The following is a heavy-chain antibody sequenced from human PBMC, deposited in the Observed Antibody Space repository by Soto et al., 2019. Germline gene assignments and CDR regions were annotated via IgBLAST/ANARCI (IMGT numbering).Heavy chain of an antibody. D-gene: IGHD3-3*01. J-gene: IGHJ3*02. V-gene: IGHV3-23*01. CDR3: AKGTIFGVVIHAFDI. Sequence: GGSLRLSCAASGFTFSSYAMSWVRQAPGKGLEWVSAISGSGGSTYHADSVKGRFTISRDNSKNTLYLQMNSLRAEDTAVYYCAKGTIFGVVIHAFDIWGQGTMVTVSS. CDR1: GFTFSSYA. CDR2: ISGSGGST.